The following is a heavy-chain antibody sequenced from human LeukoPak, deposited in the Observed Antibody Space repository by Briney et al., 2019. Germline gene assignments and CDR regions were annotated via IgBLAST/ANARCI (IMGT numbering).Heavy chain of an antibody. CDR3: ARVAKDCGGDCFSDY. J-gene: IGHJ4*02. CDR1: GFTVSSNS. D-gene: IGHD2-21*02. Sequence: GGSLRLSCAASGFTVSSNSMSWVRQTPGKGLEWVSVIYYGGSTFYADSVQGRVSISRDNSKNILYLQINNLRAEDSAVYCCARVAKDCGGDCFSDYWGQGTLVTVSS. CDR2: IYYGGST. V-gene: IGHV3-66*01.